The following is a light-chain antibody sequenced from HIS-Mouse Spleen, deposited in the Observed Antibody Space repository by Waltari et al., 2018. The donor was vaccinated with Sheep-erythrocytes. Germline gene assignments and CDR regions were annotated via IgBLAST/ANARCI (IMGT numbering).Light chain of an antibody. V-gene: IGLV2-11*01. Sequence: QSALTHPRSVSGSPGQSVTISCTGTSSDVGGYTYVSWYQQHPGKAPKLMMYDVSKRPSGVPDRFSGSKSGNTASLTISGLQAEDEADYYCCSYAGSYNHVFATGTKVTVL. CDR3: CSYAGSYNHV. J-gene: IGLJ1*01. CDR1: SSDVGGYTY. CDR2: DVS.